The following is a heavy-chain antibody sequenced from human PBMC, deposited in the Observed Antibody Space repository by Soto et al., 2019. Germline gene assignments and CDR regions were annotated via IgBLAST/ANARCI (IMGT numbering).Heavy chain of an antibody. CDR3: ARGRGLYNSGRSQLDS. CDR1: GASFSKYT. Sequence: SVKVSCKPSGASFSKYTVNWVRQAPRQGLEWMGGFIPRFGTTNFAPTLQGRVTITADQSMNTVYMELSSLRSEDTALYYCARGRGLYNSGRSQLDSWGQGALVTVSS. V-gene: IGHV1-69*13. CDR2: FIPRFGTT. D-gene: IGHD1-1*01. J-gene: IGHJ4*02.